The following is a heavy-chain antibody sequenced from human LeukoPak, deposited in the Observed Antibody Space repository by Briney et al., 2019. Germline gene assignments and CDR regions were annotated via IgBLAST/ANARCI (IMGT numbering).Heavy chain of an antibody. Sequence: GGSLRLSCAASGFTFSNARMSWVRQAPGKGLEWASSISSSSSYIYYADSVKGRFTISRDNAKNSLYLQMNSLRAEDTAVYYCAREYYYDSSGTPGPWGQGTLVTISS. J-gene: IGHJ5*02. V-gene: IGHV3-21*01. CDR3: AREYYYDSSGTPGP. D-gene: IGHD3-22*01. CDR2: ISSSSSYI. CDR1: GFTFSNAR.